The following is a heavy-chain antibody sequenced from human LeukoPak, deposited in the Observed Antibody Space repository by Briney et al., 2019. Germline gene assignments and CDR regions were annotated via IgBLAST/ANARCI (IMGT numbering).Heavy chain of an antibody. D-gene: IGHD6-13*01. CDR2: IRYDGSNK. V-gene: IGHV3-30*02. J-gene: IGHJ5*02. CDR3: AKIEGGQQLVQDHP. CDR1: GFTFSNYW. Sequence: GGSLRLSCAASGFTFSNYWMGWVRQAPGKGLEWVAFIRYDGSNKYYADSVKGRFTISRDNSKNTLYLQMNSLRAEDTAVYYCAKIEGGQQLVQDHPWGQGTLVTVSS.